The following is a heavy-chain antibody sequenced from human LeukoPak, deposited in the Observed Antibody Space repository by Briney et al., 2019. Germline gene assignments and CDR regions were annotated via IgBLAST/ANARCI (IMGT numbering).Heavy chain of an antibody. D-gene: IGHD3-3*01. J-gene: IGHJ6*02. V-gene: IGHV4-61*02. Sequence: SETLSLTCTVSGGSISSGSYYWSWIRQPAGKGLGWIGRIYTSGSTNYNPSLKSRVTISVDTSKNQFSLKLSSVTAADTAVYYCAREGYDFWSGYLGEPYYYYGMDVWGQGTTVTVSS. CDR2: IYTSGST. CDR1: GGSISSGSYY. CDR3: AREGYDFWSGYLGEPYYYYGMDV.